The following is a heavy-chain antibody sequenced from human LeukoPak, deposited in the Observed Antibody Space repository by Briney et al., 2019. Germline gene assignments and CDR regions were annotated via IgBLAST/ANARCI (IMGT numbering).Heavy chain of an antibody. CDR1: GGSITSHY. V-gene: IGHV4-59*11. J-gene: IGHJ3*02. CDR3: ARDWGTGGAYGAFDI. D-gene: IGHD3-16*01. Sequence: SETLSHTCTVSGGSITSHYWSWIRQPPGKGLEWIGYIYYSGSTNYNPSLKSRVTISVDTSKNQFSLKLNSVTAADTAVYYCARDWGTGGAYGAFDIWGQGTMVTVSS. CDR2: IYYSGST.